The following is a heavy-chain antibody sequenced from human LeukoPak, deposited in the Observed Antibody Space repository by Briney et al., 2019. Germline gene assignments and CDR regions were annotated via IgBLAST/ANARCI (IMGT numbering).Heavy chain of an antibody. Sequence: ASVTVSCKASGYTFTSYAMHWVRHAPAQRLEWMGWINAGNGNTKYSQKFQGRVTITRDTSASTAYMELSSLRSEDTAVYYCARSITMVRGVNTHFDYWGQGTLVTVSS. J-gene: IGHJ4*02. CDR2: INAGNGNT. CDR1: GYTFTSYA. D-gene: IGHD3-10*01. V-gene: IGHV1-3*01. CDR3: ARSITMVRGVNTHFDY.